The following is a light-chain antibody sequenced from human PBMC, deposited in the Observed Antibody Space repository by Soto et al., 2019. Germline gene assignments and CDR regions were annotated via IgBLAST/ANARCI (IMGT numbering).Light chain of an antibody. Sequence: EVVLTQSPGTLSLSPGDRATLSCRASKSVAAYYLAWYQQTRGQAPRLLIYGASSRVTGIPYRFSGSGYGPDFPLTISRLEPDNISVDYCHQYRTVPLIFCPGTKVDIK. V-gene: IGKV3-20*01. CDR1: KSVAAYY. CDR2: GAS. J-gene: IGKJ3*01. CDR3: HQYRTVPLI.